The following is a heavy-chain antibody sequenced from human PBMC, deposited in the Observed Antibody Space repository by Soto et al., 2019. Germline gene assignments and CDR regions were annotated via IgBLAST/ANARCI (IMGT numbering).Heavy chain of an antibody. CDR3: ARGSQYNYGRLAYFDH. V-gene: IGHV3-30*03. Sequence: QVKLVESEGGVVHPGGSLRLSCAASGFGFDAYGIHWVRRAPGKGLEWVAVITYDGSHQYYRDSVKGRFTISRDNVRKTMFLQMDNLQPEDTAMYFCARGSQYNYGRLAYFDHWGQGTLVTVSS. J-gene: IGHJ1*01. CDR2: ITYDGSHQ. CDR1: GFGFDAYG. D-gene: IGHD5-18*01.